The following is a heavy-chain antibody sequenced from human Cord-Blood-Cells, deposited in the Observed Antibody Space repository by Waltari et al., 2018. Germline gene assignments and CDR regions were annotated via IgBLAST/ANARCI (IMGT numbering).Heavy chain of an antibody. V-gene: IGHV1-24*01. CDR2: FDPEDGET. J-gene: IGHJ4*02. D-gene: IGHD4-4*01. CDR3: ATGLGTDYSNDY. Sequence: QVQLVQSGAEVKKPRASVKVSCKVSGYTLTELSMHWVRQAPGKGLEWMGGFDPEDGETIYAQKFEGRVTMTEDTSTDTAYMELSSLRSEDTAVYYCATGLGTDYSNDYWGQGTLVTVSS. CDR1: GYTLTELS.